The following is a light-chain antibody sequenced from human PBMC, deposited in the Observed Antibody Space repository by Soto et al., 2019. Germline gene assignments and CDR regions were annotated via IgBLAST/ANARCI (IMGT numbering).Light chain of an antibody. V-gene: IGLV2-8*01. CDR1: SSDVGANNDY. CDR3: SSYAGSDNFV. Sequence: QSVLTQPPSASGSPGQSVTMSCTGTSSDVGANNDYVSWYQQHPGKVPKLMIYEVSKRPPGVPDRFSGSKSGNTASLTVSGLQADDEADYYCSSYAGSDNFVFGTGTRSPS. CDR2: EVS. J-gene: IGLJ1*01.